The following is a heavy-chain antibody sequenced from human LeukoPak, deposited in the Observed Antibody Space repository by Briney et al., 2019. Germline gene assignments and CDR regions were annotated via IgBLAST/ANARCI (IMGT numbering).Heavy chain of an antibody. CDR2: ISYDGNNK. Sequence: GGSLRLSCAASGFTFSSYGMHWVRQAPGKGLEWVAVISYDGNNKYYADSVKGRFTISRDNSGNTLYLQMNGLRTEDTAVYYCAKGAPRDTLTTGPYYFDYWGQGTLVTVSS. CDR1: GFTFSSYG. V-gene: IGHV3-30*18. J-gene: IGHJ4*02. CDR3: AKGAPRDTLTTGPYYFDY. D-gene: IGHD4-11*01.